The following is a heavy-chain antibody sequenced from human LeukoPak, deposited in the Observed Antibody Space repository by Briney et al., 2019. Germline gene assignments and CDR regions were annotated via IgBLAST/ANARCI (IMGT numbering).Heavy chain of an antibody. CDR3: ARLSDYGSGSYPFDY. CDR2: IYYSGSTYGST. J-gene: IGHJ4*02. D-gene: IGHD3-10*01. CDR1: GGSISSSGHY. Sequence: SETPSLACTVSGGSISSSGHYWGWIRQPPGKGLEWIGIIYYSGSTYGSTYYNPSLKSRVTVSLDTSKNQFSLKLSSVTAADTAVYYCARLSDYGSGSYPFDYWGQGTMVTVSS. V-gene: IGHV4-39*01.